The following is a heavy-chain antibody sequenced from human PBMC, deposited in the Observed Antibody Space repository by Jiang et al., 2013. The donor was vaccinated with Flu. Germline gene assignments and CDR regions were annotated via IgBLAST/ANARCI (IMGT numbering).Heavy chain of an antibody. V-gene: IGHV4-31*03. D-gene: IGHD5-18*01. Sequence: GPGLVKPSQTLSLTCTVSGGSISSGGYYWSWIRQHPGKGLEWIGYIYYSGSTYYNPSLKSRVTISVDTSKNQFSLKLSSVTAADTAVYYCAGSGYSYGYSPSLWGRGTLVTVSS. CDR3: AGSGYSYGYSPSL. J-gene: IGHJ2*01. CDR2: IYYSGST. CDR1: GGSISSGGYY.